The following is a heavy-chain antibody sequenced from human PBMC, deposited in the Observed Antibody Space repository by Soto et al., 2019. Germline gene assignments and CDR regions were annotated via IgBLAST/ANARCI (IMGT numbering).Heavy chain of an antibody. CDR1: GFTFSSYA. J-gene: IGHJ4*02. CDR2: ISGSGGST. V-gene: IGHV3-23*01. Sequence: EVQLLESGGGLVQPGGSLRLSCAASGFTFSSYAMSWVRQAPGKGLEWVSAISGSGGSTYYADSVKGRFTISRDNSKNXXYXQMXSLRAEDTAVYYCAKERNDYYDSSGYPTVLLGFDYWGQGTLVTVSS. D-gene: IGHD3-22*01. CDR3: AKERNDYYDSSGYPTVLLGFDY.